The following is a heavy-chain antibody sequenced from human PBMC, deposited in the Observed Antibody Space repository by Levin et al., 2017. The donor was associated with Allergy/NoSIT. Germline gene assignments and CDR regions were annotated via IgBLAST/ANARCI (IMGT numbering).Heavy chain of an antibody. J-gene: IGHJ5*02. CDR2: IVVGSGNT. CDR1: GFTFTSSA. V-gene: IGHV1-58*02. CDR3: AADRQYGGNSEPNWFDP. Sequence: SVKVSCKASGFTFTSSAMQWVRQARGQRLEWIGWIVVGSGNTNYAQKFQERVTITRDMSTSTAYMELSSLRSEDTAVYYCAADRQYGGNSEPNWFDPWGQGTLVTVSS. D-gene: IGHD4-23*01.